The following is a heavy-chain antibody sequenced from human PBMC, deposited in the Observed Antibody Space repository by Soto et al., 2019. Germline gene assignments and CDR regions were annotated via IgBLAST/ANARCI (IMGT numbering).Heavy chain of an antibody. J-gene: IGHJ6*02. CDR3: AINKDSGSDGGGMDV. D-gene: IGHD6-25*01. Sequence: QVQLQESGPGLVKPSETLSLTCTVSGGSISNFYWTWIRQPKGKGLEWIGNVHYSGTTNYNPSVSSRVTISVDAAKDQHSRNLSSVTPAHTSVYYCAINKDSGSDGGGMDVWGQETTGTVSS. CDR2: VHYSGTT. V-gene: IGHV4-59*08. CDR1: GGSISNFY.